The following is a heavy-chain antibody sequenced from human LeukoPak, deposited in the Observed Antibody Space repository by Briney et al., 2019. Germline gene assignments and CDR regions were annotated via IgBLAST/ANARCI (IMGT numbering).Heavy chain of an antibody. V-gene: IGHV3-33*01. Sequence: PGRSLRLSCAASGFSFSSYGFHWVRQAPGKGLEWVSAISYDGKNIHYADSVKGRFTISRDNSKNTLYLQMNSLRAEDTAVYYCARDWSHRCFDYWGQGTLVTVSS. CDR2: ISYDGKNI. CDR3: ARDWSHRCFDY. D-gene: IGHD3-3*01. J-gene: IGHJ4*02. CDR1: GFSFSSYG.